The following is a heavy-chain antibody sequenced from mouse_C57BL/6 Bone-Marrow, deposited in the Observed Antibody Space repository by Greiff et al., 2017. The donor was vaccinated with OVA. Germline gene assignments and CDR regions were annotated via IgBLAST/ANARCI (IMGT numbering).Heavy chain of an antibody. CDR3: ARGKEGFAY. Sequence: EVTVVESGGGLVKPGGSLKLSCAASGFTFSSYAMSWVRQTPEKRLEWVATISDGGSYTYYPDNVKGRFTISRDNAKNNLYLQMSHLKSEDTAMYYCARGKEGFAYWGQGTLVTVSA. J-gene: IGHJ3*01. CDR2: ISDGGSYT. CDR1: GFTFSSYA. V-gene: IGHV5-4*03.